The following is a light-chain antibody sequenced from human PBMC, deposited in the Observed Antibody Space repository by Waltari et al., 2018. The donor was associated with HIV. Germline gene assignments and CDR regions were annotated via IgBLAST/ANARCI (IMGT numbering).Light chain of an antibody. CDR1: KLGDKY. CDR2: QDT. CDR3: QAWDSSTARVV. V-gene: IGLV3-1*01. J-gene: IGLJ2*01. Sequence: SYELTQPPSVSVSPGQTASITCSGDKLGDKYVCWYQQIPGQSPVLVIYQDTKRPSGIPERFSGSNSGNTATLTITGTQPMDEADYYCQAWDSSTARVVFGGGTKLTVL.